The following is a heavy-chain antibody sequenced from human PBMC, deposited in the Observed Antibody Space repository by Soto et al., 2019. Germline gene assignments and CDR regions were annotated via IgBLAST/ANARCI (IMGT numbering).Heavy chain of an antibody. CDR2: IYYSGST. V-gene: IGHV4-31*03. D-gene: IGHD1-1*01. CDR3: ARDQLEGNWFDP. J-gene: IGHJ5*02. CDR1: GGSISSGGYY. Sequence: SETLSLTCTVSGGSISSGGYYWSWIRQHPGKGLEWIGYIYYSGSTHYNPSLKSRVTISVDKSKNQFSLKLTSVTAADTAVYYCARDQLEGNWFDPWGQGTLVTVSS.